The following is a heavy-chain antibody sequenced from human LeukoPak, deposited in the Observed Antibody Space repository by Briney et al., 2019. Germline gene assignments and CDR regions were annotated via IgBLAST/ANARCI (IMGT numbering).Heavy chain of an antibody. CDR2: ISRGSGSTR. CDR1: GFTFSDFY. CDR3: VRYAPVVH. Sequence: GGSLRLSCAASGFTFSDFYMSWFRQVPGKGLEAVAYISRGSGSTRYYTDSARGRFTISRDNGENAVYLQMNSLRTDDTAVYYCVRYAPVVHWGRGALVTVSS. D-gene: IGHD2-2*01. V-gene: IGHV3-11*01. J-gene: IGHJ4*02.